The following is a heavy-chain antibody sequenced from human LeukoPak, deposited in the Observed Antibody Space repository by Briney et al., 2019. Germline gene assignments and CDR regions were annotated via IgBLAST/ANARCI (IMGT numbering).Heavy chain of an antibody. Sequence: GGSLRLSCAASGFIFRSYAMSWVRQAPGKGLEWVSAISGSGGSTYYADSVKGRFTISRDNSKNTLYLQMNSLRAEDTAVYYCAKAIAAAGDYYYYMDVWGKGTTVTVSS. CDR2: ISGSGGST. CDR1: GFIFRSYA. D-gene: IGHD6-13*01. J-gene: IGHJ6*03. V-gene: IGHV3-23*01. CDR3: AKAIAAAGDYYYYMDV.